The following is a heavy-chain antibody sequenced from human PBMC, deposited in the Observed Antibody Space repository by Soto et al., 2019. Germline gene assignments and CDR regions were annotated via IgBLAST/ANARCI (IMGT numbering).Heavy chain of an antibody. V-gene: IGHV4-30-4*01. CDR3: ARDRGIGTSRFDT. CDR1: GASISSNDYY. J-gene: IGHJ5*02. Sequence: QVQLQESGPGLVKPSQTLSLTCSVSGASISSNDYYWAWIRQPPGKGLEWIGYINYFGSTYYNPSLRSRLTISVDTSKNQISLTVTSVTAADTAVYFCARDRGIGTSRFDTWGQGTLVTVSS. CDR2: INYFGST. D-gene: IGHD1-7*01.